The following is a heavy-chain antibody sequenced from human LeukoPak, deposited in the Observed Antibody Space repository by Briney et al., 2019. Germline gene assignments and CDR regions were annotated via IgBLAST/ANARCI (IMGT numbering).Heavy chain of an antibody. Sequence: SETLSLTCAVYGGSFSGYYWSWIRQPPGKGLEWIGEINHSGSTNYNPSPKSRVTISVDTSKNQFSLKLSSVTAADTAVYYCARGGGSVTTVTRTFDYWGQGTLVTVSS. V-gene: IGHV4-34*01. CDR3: ARGGGSVTTVTRTFDY. CDR2: INHSGST. CDR1: GGSFSGYY. J-gene: IGHJ4*02. D-gene: IGHD4-17*01.